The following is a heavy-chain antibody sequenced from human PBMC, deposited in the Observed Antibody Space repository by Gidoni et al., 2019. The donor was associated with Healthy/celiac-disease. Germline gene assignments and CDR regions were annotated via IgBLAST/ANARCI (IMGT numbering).Heavy chain of an antibody. CDR1: GFTVISNY. CDR2: IYSGGST. D-gene: IGHD1-7*01. J-gene: IGHJ4*02. Sequence: EVQLVESGGGLIQPGGSLRLSCAASGFTVISNYMSWVRQAPGKGLEWVSVIYSGGSTYYADSVKGRFTISRDNSKNTLYLQMNSLRAEDTAVYYCARETTGITGTTGYFDYWGQGTLVTVSS. V-gene: IGHV3-53*01. CDR3: ARETTGITGTTGYFDY.